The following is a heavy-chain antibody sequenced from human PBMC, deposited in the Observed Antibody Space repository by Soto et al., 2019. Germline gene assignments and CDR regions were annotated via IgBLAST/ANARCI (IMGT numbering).Heavy chain of an antibody. CDR1: GGSISSGDYY. CDR2: IYYSGST. Sequence: QVQLQESGPGLMKPSQTLSLTCTVSGGSISSGDYYWSWIRQPPGKGLEWIGYIYYSGSTYYNPSRKSGVTISVDTSKNQFSLKLSSVTAADTAVYYCARDTGYSHTYYYGMDVWGQGTTVTVSS. V-gene: IGHV4-30-4*01. CDR3: ARDTGYSHTYYYGMDV. J-gene: IGHJ6*02. D-gene: IGHD2-15*01.